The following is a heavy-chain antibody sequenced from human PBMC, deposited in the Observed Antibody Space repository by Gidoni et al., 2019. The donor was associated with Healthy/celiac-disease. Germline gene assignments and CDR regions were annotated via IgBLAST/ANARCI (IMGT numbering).Heavy chain of an antibody. CDR1: GFTFSSYA. J-gene: IGHJ3*02. CDR2: ISGSGGST. D-gene: IGHD3-10*01. Sequence: EVQLLESGGGLVQPGGSLRLPCAASGFTFSSYAMSWVRQAPGKGLEWVSAISGSGGSTYYADSVKGRFTISRDNSKNTLYLQMNSLRAEDTAVYYCAKSLEVQGVIIIDAFDIWGQGTMVTVSS. V-gene: IGHV3-23*01. CDR3: AKSLEVQGVIIIDAFDI.